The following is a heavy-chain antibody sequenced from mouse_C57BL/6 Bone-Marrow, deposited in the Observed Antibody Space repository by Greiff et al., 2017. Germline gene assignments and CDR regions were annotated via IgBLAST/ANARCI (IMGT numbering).Heavy chain of an antibody. Sequence: QVQLQQSGPELVKPGASVKISCKASGYAFSSSWMNWVKQRPGKGLEWIGRIYPGDGDTNYNGKFKGKATLTADKSSSTAYMQLSSLTSEDSAVYFCARRDYYYGSSYYWYFDVWGTGTTVTVSS. J-gene: IGHJ1*03. CDR3: ARRDYYYGSSYYWYFDV. D-gene: IGHD1-1*01. CDR1: GYAFSSSW. CDR2: IYPGDGDT. V-gene: IGHV1-82*01.